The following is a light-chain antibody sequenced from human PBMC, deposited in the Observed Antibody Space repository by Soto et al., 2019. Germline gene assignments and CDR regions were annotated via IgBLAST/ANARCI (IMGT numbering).Light chain of an antibody. J-gene: IGKJ3*01. CDR3: QQYGSSPFT. CDR2: GAS. Sequence: EIVLTQSPGTLSLSPGERATLSCRASQSVSSSYLAWYQQKLGQAPRLLIYGASSRATGIPDRFSGSGSGTDFTLTISRLEPEDFEVYYCQQYGSSPFTFGPGTKVDIK. V-gene: IGKV3-20*01. CDR1: QSVSSSY.